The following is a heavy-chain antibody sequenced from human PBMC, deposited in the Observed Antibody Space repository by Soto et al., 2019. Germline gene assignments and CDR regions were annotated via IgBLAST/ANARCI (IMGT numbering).Heavy chain of an antibody. J-gene: IGHJ2*01. CDR1: GGSVSGGSYC. CDR3: ARVPLTTYFDL. D-gene: IGHD3-9*01. Sequence: QVQLQESGPGLVKPSETLSLTCTVSGGSVSGGSYCWSWIRQPPVKGLECIGYVYNSGSTTYNPSLKSRVTISVDASKNQFPLGLSSVTAADTVVYYCARVPLTTYFDLWGRGTLVTASS. CDR2: VYNSGST. V-gene: IGHV4-61*01.